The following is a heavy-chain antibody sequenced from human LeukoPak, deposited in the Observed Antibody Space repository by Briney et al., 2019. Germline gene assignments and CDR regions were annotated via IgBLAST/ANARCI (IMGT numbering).Heavy chain of an antibody. Sequence: PSGTLSLTCAVSGGSISSSNWWSWVRQPPGKGLEWIGEIYHSGSTNYNPSLKSRVTISVDKSKNQFSLKLSSVTAADTAVYYCARVGTMVRGASGAFDIWGQGTMVTVSS. CDR3: ARVGTMVRGASGAFDI. V-gene: IGHV4-4*02. CDR2: IYHSGST. D-gene: IGHD3-10*01. CDR1: GGSISSSNW. J-gene: IGHJ3*02.